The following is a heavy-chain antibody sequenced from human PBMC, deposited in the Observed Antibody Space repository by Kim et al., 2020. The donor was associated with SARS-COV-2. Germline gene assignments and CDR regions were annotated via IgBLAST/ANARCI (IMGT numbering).Heavy chain of an antibody. V-gene: IGHV1-69*13. CDR1: GGTFSSYA. J-gene: IGHJ5*02. D-gene: IGHD3-10*01. Sequence: SVKVSCKASGGTFSSYAISWVRQAPGQGLEWMGGIIPIFGTANYAQKFQGRVTITADESTSTASMELSSLRSEDTAVYYCARDRWFGELGWFDPWGQGTLVTVSS. CDR2: IIPIFGTA. CDR3: ARDRWFGELGWFDP.